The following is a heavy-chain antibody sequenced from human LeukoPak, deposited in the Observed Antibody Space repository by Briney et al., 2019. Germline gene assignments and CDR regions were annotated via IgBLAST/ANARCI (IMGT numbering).Heavy chain of an antibody. CDR1: GGSFSDYY. CDR2: INHSGST. V-gene: IGHV4-34*01. Sequence: SETLSLTCAVYGGSFSDYYWSWIRQPPGKGLEWIGEINHSGSTNSNPPLKSRVTISVDTSKNQFSLRLSSVTAADTAVYYCARDPRGDFGFDYWGRGTLVTVSS. D-gene: IGHD2-21*02. J-gene: IGHJ4*02. CDR3: ARDPRGDFGFDY.